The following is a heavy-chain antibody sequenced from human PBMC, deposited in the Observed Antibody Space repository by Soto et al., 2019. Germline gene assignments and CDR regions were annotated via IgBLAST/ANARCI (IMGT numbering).Heavy chain of an antibody. CDR3: VHRRDGYNSAFFDY. V-gene: IGHV1-69*13. D-gene: IGHD5-12*01. CDR2: IIPIFHTA. Sequence: AASVKVSCKASGGTFSTYAFSWVRQAPGQGLEWMGGIIPIFHTATYAQKFQGRVTITADESTSTSYMALSSLRSEDTAVYYCVHRRDGYNSAFFDYWGQGTLVTVSS. J-gene: IGHJ4*02. CDR1: GGTFSTYA.